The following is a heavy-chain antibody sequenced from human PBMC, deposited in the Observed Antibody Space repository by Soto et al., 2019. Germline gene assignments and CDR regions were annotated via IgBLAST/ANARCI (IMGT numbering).Heavy chain of an antibody. V-gene: IGHV1-2*02. Sequence: GASVKVSCKASGYTFTGYYIHWVRQAPGQGLEWMGWINPNSGGTNSAQKFQGRVTMTRDTSISTAYMELNRLKSDDTAVYYCARDRFTIFGVVRRYYYYGMDVWGQGTTVTV. CDR2: INPNSGGT. J-gene: IGHJ6*02. D-gene: IGHD3-3*01. CDR3: ARDRFTIFGVVRRYYYYGMDV. CDR1: GYTFTGYY.